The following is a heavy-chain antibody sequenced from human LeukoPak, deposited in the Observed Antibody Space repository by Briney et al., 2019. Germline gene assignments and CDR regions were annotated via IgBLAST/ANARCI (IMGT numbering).Heavy chain of an antibody. Sequence: GGSLRLSCAASGFTVSSNYMSWVRQAPGKGLEWVSVIYSGGSTYYADSVKGRFTISRDNSKNTLYLQMNSLRAEDTAVYYCARGQTVVDSSGYYPRPPIDPWGQGTLVTVSS. V-gene: IGHV3-66*01. D-gene: IGHD3-22*01. J-gene: IGHJ5*02. CDR1: GFTVSSNY. CDR3: ARGQTVVDSSGYYPRPPIDP. CDR2: IYSGGST.